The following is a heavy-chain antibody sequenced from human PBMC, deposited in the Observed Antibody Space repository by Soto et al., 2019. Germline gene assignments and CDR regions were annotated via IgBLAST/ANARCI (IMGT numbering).Heavy chain of an antibody. CDR3: VSSPNVLLWFGETGVFEY. D-gene: IGHD3-10*01. CDR1: GFTFSSYS. Sequence: PGGSLRLSCAASGFTFSSYSMNWVRQAPGKGLEWVSSISSSSSYIYYVDSVKGRFTISRDNAKNSLYLQMNSLRAEDTAVYYCVSSPNVLLWFGETGVFEYWGQGTLVTVPS. J-gene: IGHJ4*02. V-gene: IGHV3-21*01. CDR2: ISSSSSYI.